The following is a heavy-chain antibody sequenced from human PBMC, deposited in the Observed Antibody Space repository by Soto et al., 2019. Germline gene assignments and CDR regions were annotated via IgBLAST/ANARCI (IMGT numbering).Heavy chain of an antibody. Sequence: QVQLVQSGAEVKKPGSSVKVSCKASGGTFSSYTISWVRQAPGQGLEWRGRIIPILGIANYAQKVQGRVPITADKSTSTAYMELSSLRSEDTAVYYCARVSTPPYLDVWGKVTTVTVSS. J-gene: IGHJ6*03. D-gene: IGHD2-15*01. CDR2: IIPILGIA. CDR1: GGTFSSYT. CDR3: ARVSTPPYLDV. V-gene: IGHV1-69*02.